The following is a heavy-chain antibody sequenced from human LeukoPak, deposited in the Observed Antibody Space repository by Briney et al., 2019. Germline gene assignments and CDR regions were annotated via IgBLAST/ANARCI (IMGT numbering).Heavy chain of an antibody. V-gene: IGHV4-59*01. J-gene: IGHJ4*02. CDR3: ARDGELGSFHFDY. D-gene: IGHD7-27*01. CDR1: GGSISSYY. Sequence: SETLSLTCTVSGGSISSYYWSWIRQPPGKRLEWIGYIYYSGSTNYNPSLKSRVTISVDTSKNQFSLKLSSVTAADTAVYYCARDGELGSFHFDYWGQATLVTVSS. CDR2: IYYSGST.